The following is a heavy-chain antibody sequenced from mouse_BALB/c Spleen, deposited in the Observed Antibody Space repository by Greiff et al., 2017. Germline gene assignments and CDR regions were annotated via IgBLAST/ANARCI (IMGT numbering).Heavy chain of an antibody. J-gene: IGHJ1*01. Sequence: DVKLQESGPGLVKPSQSLSLTCTVTGYSITSDYAWNWIRQFPGNKLEWMGYISYSGSTSYNPSLKSRISITRDTSKNQFFLQLNSVTTEDTATYYCARSRGYDVLYWYFDVWGAGTTVTVSS. CDR2: ISYSGST. CDR1: GYSITSDYA. V-gene: IGHV3-2*02. D-gene: IGHD2-2*01. CDR3: ARSRGYDVLYWYFDV.